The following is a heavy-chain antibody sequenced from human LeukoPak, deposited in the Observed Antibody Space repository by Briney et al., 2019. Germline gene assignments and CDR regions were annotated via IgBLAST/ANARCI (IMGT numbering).Heavy chain of an antibody. J-gene: IGHJ4*02. CDR2: IYTSGTT. CDR1: GGSISSYF. Sequence: SETLSLTCTVSGGSISSYFWTWMRQPAGKGLEWIGRIYTSGTTNYNPSLKSRVTMSLDTSKNQFSLNLTSVTAADTAVYYCARDGAERAWDYRGQGTLVTVSS. D-gene: IGHD6-25*01. CDR3: ARDGAERAWDY. V-gene: IGHV4-4*07.